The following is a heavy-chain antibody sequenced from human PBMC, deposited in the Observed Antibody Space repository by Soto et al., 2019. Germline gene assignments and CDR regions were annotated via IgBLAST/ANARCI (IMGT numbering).Heavy chain of an antibody. Sequence: EVQLLESGGGLVQPGGSLRLSCAASGFTFSSYAMSWVRQAPGKGLEWVSAISGSGGSTYYADSVKGRFTISRNNPKDTLYLQMDSLRADDTAVYYCAKDPPGATTPHFDYWGQGTLVTVSS. V-gene: IGHV3-23*01. CDR3: AKDPPGATTPHFDY. D-gene: IGHD5-12*01. J-gene: IGHJ4*02. CDR1: GFTFSSYA. CDR2: ISGSGGST.